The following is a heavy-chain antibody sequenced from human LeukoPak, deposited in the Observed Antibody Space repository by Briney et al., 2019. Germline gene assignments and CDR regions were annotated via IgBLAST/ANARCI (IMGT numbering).Heavy chain of an antibody. CDR1: GYTFTGYY. Sequence: ASMKVSCKASGYTFTGYYMHWVRQAPGQGLEWMGWINPDRGGTTYAQKFQGRVTMTRDTSISTAYMELSRLRSDDTAVYYCAREPSLGYCSSTSCYPLDYWGQGTLVTVSS. D-gene: IGHD2-2*01. J-gene: IGHJ4*02. V-gene: IGHV1-2*02. CDR2: INPDRGGT. CDR3: AREPSLGYCSSTSCYPLDY.